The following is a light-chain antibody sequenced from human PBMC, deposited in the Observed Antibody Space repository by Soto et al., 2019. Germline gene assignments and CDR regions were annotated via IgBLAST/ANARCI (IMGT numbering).Light chain of an antibody. CDR2: DAS. J-gene: IGKJ4*01. CDR3: QHYDNLPPT. CDR1: QDITKY. Sequence: DIQMTQSPSSLSASVGDRVTITCQASQDITKYLNWYRKKPGKAPNLLIYDASKLKTVVPSRFSGTGSLTYFTLTISSLQPEDIATYFCQHYDNLPPTFGGGTRVEIK. V-gene: IGKV1-33*01.